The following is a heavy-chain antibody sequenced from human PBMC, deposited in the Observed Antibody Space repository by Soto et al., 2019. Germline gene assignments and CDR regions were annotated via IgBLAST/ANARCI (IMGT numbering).Heavy chain of an antibody. CDR1: GFTFSSYS. V-gene: IGHV3-48*02. J-gene: IGHJ6*02. D-gene: IGHD6-13*01. CDR3: ARDLEWSSIPGGMDV. CDR2: ISSSSSTI. Sequence: PGGSLRLSCAASGFTFSSYSMNWVRQAPGKGLEWVSYISSSSSTIYYADSVKGRFTISRDNAKNSLFLQMNSLRDEDTAVYYCARDLEWSSIPGGMDVGGQGTAVTVSS.